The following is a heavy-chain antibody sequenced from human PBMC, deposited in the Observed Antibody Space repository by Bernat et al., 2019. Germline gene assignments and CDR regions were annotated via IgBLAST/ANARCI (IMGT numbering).Heavy chain of an antibody. CDR1: GGSFSGYY. Sequence: QVQLQQWGAGLLKPSETLSLTCAVYGGSFSGYYWSWIRQPPGKGLEWIGEINHSGGTNCNPSLKSRGTISVDTTMSKLSMKLSSMTGASTAVYYCARTPYMGWRGYYYYYMDVWGKGTTVTVSS. J-gene: IGHJ6*03. D-gene: IGHD3-16*01. V-gene: IGHV4-34*01. CDR3: ARTPYMGWRGYYYYYMDV. CDR2: INHSGGT.